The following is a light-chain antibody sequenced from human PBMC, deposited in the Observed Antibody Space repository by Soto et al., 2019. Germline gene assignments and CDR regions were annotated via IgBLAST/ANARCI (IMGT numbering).Light chain of an antibody. Sequence: EIVLTQSPGSLSLSPGERATLSCRASQSVNRYLAWYQQKPGQAPRLLIYGASSRATGFPDRFSGSGSGTDLSLTISRLEPEDSAVYYCQQYSSPPRTFGQGTKVEIK. CDR1: QSVNRY. CDR3: QQYSSPPRT. CDR2: GAS. V-gene: IGKV3-20*01. J-gene: IGKJ1*01.